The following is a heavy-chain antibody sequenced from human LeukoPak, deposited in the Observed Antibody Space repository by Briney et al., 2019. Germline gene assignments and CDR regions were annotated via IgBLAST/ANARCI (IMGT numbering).Heavy chain of an antibody. D-gene: IGHD2-8*01. CDR3: ARDRKFRQAILTLRSREYYYGMDV. CDR1: GGSISVSNC. CDR2: IYYNGST. Sequence: SETLSLTCAVSGGSISVSNCWSWVRQPPGKGLEWIGYIYYNGSTNYSPSLKSRVTISIDTSKNQFSLKLSSVTAADTAMYFCARDRKFRQAILTLRSREYYYGMDVWGQGTTVTVSS. V-gene: IGHV4-59*01. J-gene: IGHJ6*02.